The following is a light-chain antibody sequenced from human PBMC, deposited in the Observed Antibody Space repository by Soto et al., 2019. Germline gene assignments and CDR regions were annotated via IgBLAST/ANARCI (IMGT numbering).Light chain of an antibody. V-gene: IGKV1-39*01. CDR2: AAS. CDR1: QSVSGW. J-gene: IGKJ5*01. CDR3: QQSYMDPIT. Sequence: DIPMAPSPSPLSASVGDTVAVTCRASQSVSGWLAWYQQKPGKAPKLLIYAASSLQSGVPSRFSGSGGGTDFTLSISSVQPEDFATYFCQQSYMDPITFGQGTRLEI.